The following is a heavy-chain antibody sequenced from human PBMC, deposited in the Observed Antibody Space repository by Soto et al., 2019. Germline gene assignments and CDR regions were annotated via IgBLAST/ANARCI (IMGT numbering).Heavy chain of an antibody. V-gene: IGHV5-51*01. J-gene: IGHJ6*02. Sequence: GESLKISCKGSGYSFTSYWIGWVRQMPGKGLEWMGFIYPGDSDTRYSPSFQGQVTISADKSVSTAYLQWSSLQASDSAMYFCARLEDSTTHYYYYGMDVWRQGTTVTVSS. CDR1: GYSFTSYW. CDR3: ARLEDSTTHYYYYGMDV. CDR2: IYPGDSDT.